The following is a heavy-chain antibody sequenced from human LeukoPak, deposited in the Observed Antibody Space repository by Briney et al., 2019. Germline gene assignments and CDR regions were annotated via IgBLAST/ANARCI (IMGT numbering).Heavy chain of an antibody. CDR1: GGSISSYY. CDR3: ARGVAGYCSSTSCGDYYYYYMDV. CDR2: IYTSGST. V-gene: IGHV4-4*07. Sequence: SETLSLTCTVSGGSISSYYWSWIRQPAGKGLEWIGRIYTSGSTNYNPSLKSRVTMSVDTSKNQFSLKLSSVTAADTAVYYCARGVAGYCSSTSCGDYYYYYMDVWGKGTTVTVSS. D-gene: IGHD2-2*01. J-gene: IGHJ6*03.